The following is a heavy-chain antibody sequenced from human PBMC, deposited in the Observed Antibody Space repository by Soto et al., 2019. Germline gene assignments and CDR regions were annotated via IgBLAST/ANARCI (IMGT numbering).Heavy chain of an antibody. CDR2: INSDGSST. J-gene: IGHJ4*02. CDR3: ARVVSSSSWQIDY. D-gene: IGHD6-13*01. Sequence: PGGSLRLSCAASGFTFSSYWMHWVRQAPGKGLVWVSRINSDGSSTTYADSVKGRFTISRDNAKNTLYLQMNSLRAEDTAVYYCARVVSSSSWQIDYWGQGTLVTVSS. CDR1: GFTFSSYW. V-gene: IGHV3-74*01.